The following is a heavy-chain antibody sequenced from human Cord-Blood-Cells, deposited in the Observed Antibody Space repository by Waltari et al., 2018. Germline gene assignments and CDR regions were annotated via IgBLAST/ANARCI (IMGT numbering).Heavy chain of an antibody. V-gene: IGHV3-9*01. J-gene: IGHJ4*02. CDR1: GFTFDDYA. CDR2: ISWNSGSI. CDR3: AKAYSSSWFDY. Sequence: EVQLVESGGGLVQPGRSLRLSCAASGFTFDDYAMHWGRQAPGKGLEWVSGISWNSGSIGYADSVKGRFTISRDNAKNSLYLQMNSLRAEDTALYYCAKAYSSSWFDYWGQGTLVTVSS. D-gene: IGHD6-13*01.